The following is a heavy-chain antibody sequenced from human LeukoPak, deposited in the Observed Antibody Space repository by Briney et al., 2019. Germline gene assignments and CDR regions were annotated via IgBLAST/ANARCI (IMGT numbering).Heavy chain of an antibody. CDR3: AREEEGELPDY. CDR1: GFPFSGYA. J-gene: IGHJ4*02. CDR2: ISYDGSIE. V-gene: IGHV3-30*03. Sequence: GGSLRLSCAASGFPFSGYAMHWVRQAPGKGLEWVAIISYDGSIEHYADSVRGRFTVSRDNSKNTVYLQMNSLRTDDTARYFCAREEEGELPDYWGQGTLVTVSS. D-gene: IGHD1-26*01.